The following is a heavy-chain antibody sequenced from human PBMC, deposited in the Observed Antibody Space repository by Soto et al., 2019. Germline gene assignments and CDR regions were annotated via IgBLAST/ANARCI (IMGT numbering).Heavy chain of an antibody. V-gene: IGHV4-30-4*01. Sequence: QVQLQESGPGLVKPSQTLSLTCTVSGGSISSGDYYWSWIRQPPGKGLEWIGYIYYSGSTYYNPYHQCHVKISEDRYKNAVSLRLSSVTAAETVVYYWARASANVEVATITYYFDYWGQGTLVTVSS. CDR1: GGSISSGDYY. CDR2: IYYSGST. CDR3: ARASANVEVATITYYFDY. J-gene: IGHJ4*02. D-gene: IGHD5-12*01.